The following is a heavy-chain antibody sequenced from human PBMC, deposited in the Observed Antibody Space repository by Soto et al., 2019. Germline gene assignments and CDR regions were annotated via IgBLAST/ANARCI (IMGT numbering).Heavy chain of an antibody. V-gene: IGHV1-2*04. CDR3: ARGGSSGEYYYYYYGMDV. D-gene: IGHD6-19*01. J-gene: IGHJ6*02. CDR2: INPNSGGT. Sequence: GASLKVSCKASGYTFTGYYMHWVRQAPGQGLEWMEWINPNSGGTNYAQKFQGWVTMTRDTSISTAYMELSRLRSDDTAVYYCARGGSSGEYYYYYYGMDVWGQGTTVTVSS. CDR1: GYTFTGYY.